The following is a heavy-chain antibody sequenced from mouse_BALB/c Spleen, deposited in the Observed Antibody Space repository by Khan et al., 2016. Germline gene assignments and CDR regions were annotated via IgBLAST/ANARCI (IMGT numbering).Heavy chain of an antibody. J-gene: IGHJ4*01. CDR1: GYTFTNYG. Sequence: QIQLVQSGPELKKPGETVKISCKASGYTFTNYGMNWVKQAPGKGLKWMGWINTYTGEPTYADDFKGRFAFSLETSASTAYLQINNLKNEDTATYFCARSANYDGNYVGVMDYWGQGTSVTVSS. V-gene: IGHV9-3-1*01. CDR2: INTYTGEP. CDR3: ARSANYDGNYVGVMDY. D-gene: IGHD2-1*01.